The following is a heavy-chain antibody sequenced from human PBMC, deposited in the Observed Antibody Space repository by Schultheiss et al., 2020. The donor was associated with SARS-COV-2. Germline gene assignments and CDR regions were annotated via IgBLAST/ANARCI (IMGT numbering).Heavy chain of an antibody. CDR2: INHSGST. CDR3: ARGRAYDSSGTYYYYGMDV. V-gene: IGHV4-61*01. J-gene: IGHJ6*02. CDR1: GGSVSSGSYS. D-gene: IGHD3-22*01. Sequence: SETLSLTCTVSGGSVSSGSYSWNWIRQPPGKGLEWIGEINHSGSTNYNPSLKSRVTISVDRSKNQFSLKLSSVTAADTAVYYCARGRAYDSSGTYYYYGMDVWGQGTTVTVSS.